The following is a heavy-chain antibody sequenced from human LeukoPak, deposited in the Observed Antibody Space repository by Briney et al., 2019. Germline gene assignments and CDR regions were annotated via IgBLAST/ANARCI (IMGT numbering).Heavy chain of an antibody. J-gene: IGHJ4*02. D-gene: IGHD6-19*01. V-gene: IGHV4-4*02. Sequence: RSGTLSLTCAVSGGPISSSNWGSWVREPPGKGLEWIGEIYHSGSTNYNPSLKSRVTISVDKSKNHFSLKLSSVTAADTAVYYCARGPVAGPLDYWGQGTLVTVSS. CDR1: GGPISSSNW. CDR2: IYHSGST. CDR3: ARGPVAGPLDY.